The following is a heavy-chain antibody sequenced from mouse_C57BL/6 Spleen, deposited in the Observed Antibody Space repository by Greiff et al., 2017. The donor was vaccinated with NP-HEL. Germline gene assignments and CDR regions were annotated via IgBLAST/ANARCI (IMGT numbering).Heavy chain of an antibody. V-gene: IGHV1-22*01. CDR1: GYTFTDYN. Sequence: EVQLQHSGPELVKPGASVKMSCKASGYTFTDYNMHWVKQSHGKSLEWIGYINPNNGGTSYNQKFKGKATLTVNKSSSTAYMELRSLTSEDSAVYYCARAAQAGDYFDYWGQGTTLTVSS. D-gene: IGHD3-2*02. CDR3: ARAAQAGDYFDY. CDR2: INPNNGGT. J-gene: IGHJ2*01.